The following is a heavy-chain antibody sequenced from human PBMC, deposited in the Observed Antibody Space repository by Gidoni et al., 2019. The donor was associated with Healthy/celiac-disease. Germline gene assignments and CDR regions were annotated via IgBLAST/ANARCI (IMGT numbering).Heavy chain of an antibody. D-gene: IGHD3-3*01. Sequence: QVQLVQSGAEVKKPRSSVTVSCKASGGTFSSYAISWVRQAPGQGLEWMGGIIPIFGTANYAQKFQGRVTITADESTSTAYMELSSLRSEDTAVYYCAGYYDFWSGQTTAGWFDPWGQGTLVTVSS. CDR1: GGTFSSYA. CDR3: AGYYDFWSGQTTAGWFDP. CDR2: IIPIFGTA. V-gene: IGHV1-69*01. J-gene: IGHJ5*02.